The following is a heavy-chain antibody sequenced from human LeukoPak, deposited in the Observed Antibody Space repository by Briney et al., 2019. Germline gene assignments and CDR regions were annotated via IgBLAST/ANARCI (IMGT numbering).Heavy chain of an antibody. CDR3: AREKQWLVHAFDI. CDR1: GVSISSYY. CDR2: IYYSGST. D-gene: IGHD6-19*01. Sequence: SETLSLTCTVSGVSISSYYWSWIRQPPGKGLEWIGYIYYSGSTNYNPSLKSRVTISVGTSKNQFSLKLSSVTAADTAVYYCAREKQWLVHAFDIWGQGTMVTVSS. J-gene: IGHJ3*02. V-gene: IGHV4-59*01.